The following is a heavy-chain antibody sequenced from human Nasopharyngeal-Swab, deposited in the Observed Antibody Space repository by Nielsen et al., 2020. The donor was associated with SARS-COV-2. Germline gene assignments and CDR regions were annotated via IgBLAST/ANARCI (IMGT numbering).Heavy chain of an antibody. Sequence: ASVKVSCKASGYTFTSYAMNWVRRAPGQGLEWMGWINTNTGNPTYAQGFTGRFVFSLDTSVSTAYLQISSLKAEDTAVYYCARDPSLTTIFGVVIIRGYYFDYWGQGTLVTVSS. CDR1: GYTFTSYA. D-gene: IGHD3-3*01. CDR2: INTNTGNP. V-gene: IGHV7-4-1*02. J-gene: IGHJ4*02. CDR3: ARDPSLTTIFGVVIIRGYYFDY.